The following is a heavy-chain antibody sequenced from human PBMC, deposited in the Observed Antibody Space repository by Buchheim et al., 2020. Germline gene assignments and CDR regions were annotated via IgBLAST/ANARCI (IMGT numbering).Heavy chain of an antibody. Sequence: EVQLVESGGDLVKPGGSLRLSCAASGFTVTNAWMSWVRQAPGKGLERVGRIKSKTDGETIDYAAPVKGRFTMSRDDSKNTLYLQMDSLKTEDTAVYYCTTGKSAMVAWGYYWGQGTL. CDR3: TTGKSAMVAWGYY. CDR1: GFTVTNAW. J-gene: IGHJ4*02. D-gene: IGHD5-18*01. CDR2: IKSKTDGETI. V-gene: IGHV3-15*01.